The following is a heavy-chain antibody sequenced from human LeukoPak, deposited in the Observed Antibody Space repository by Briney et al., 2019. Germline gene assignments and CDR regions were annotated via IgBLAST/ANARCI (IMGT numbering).Heavy chain of an antibody. J-gene: IGHJ5*02. CDR2: ISYDGSNK. Sequence: GRSLRLSCAASGFTFSSYAIHWARQAPGKGVERGAGISYDGSNKYYADSVKGRFTISRDNSKNTLYLQMNSLRTEDTAVYYCARGVGDFWSGYSSPSSRFDPWGQGTLVTVSS. D-gene: IGHD3-3*01. CDR1: GFTFSSYA. CDR3: ARGVGDFWSGYSSPSSRFDP. V-gene: IGHV3-30*04.